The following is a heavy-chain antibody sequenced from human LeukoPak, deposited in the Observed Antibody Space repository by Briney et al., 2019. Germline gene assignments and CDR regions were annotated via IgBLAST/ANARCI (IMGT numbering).Heavy chain of an antibody. J-gene: IGHJ4*02. CDR2: ISGSGGST. V-gene: IGHV3-23*01. CDR3: AKRIAAAGREGY. CDR1: GFTFSSYA. D-gene: IGHD6-13*01. Sequence: GGSLRLSCAASGFTFSSYAMSWVRQAPGKGLEWVSAISGSGGSTYYADSVKGRFTISRDNSKNTLYLQINSLRAEDTAVYCCAKRIAAAGREGYWGQGTLVTVSS.